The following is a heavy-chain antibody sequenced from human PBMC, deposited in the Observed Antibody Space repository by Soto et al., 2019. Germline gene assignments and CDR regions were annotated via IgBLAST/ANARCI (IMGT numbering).Heavy chain of an antibody. Sequence: AGGTLRLSCAASGFTFIGYGMHWVRQAPGKGLEWVAVISYDGSNKYYADSVKGRFTISRDNSKNTLYLQMNSLRAEDTAVYYWAKDRYCTIFGVVINLYFDYGGQGTLVTVSS. CDR3: AKDRYCTIFGVVINLYFDY. D-gene: IGHD3-3*01. CDR1: GFTFIGYG. J-gene: IGHJ4*02. V-gene: IGHV3-30*18. CDR2: ISYDGSNK.